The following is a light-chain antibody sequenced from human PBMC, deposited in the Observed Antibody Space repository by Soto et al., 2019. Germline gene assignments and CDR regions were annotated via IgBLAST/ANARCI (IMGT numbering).Light chain of an antibody. CDR2: SNN. CDR1: SSNIGRDT. J-gene: IGLJ2*01. Sequence: QSVLTQPPSASGTPGQRVIISCSGSSSNIGRDTVNWYRQFPGTAPKLLIYSNNLRPSGVPERISGSKSGTSASLAISGLRSEDEAVYYCASWDDRLGAVIFGGGTKVTVL. CDR3: ASWDDRLGAVI. V-gene: IGLV1-47*02.